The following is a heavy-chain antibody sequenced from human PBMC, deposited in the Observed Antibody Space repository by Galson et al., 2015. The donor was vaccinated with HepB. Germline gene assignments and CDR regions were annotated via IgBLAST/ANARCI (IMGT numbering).Heavy chain of an antibody. J-gene: IGHJ4*02. Sequence: SLRLSCAGSGFTFSSYGMHWVRQAPGKGLEWVAVISNDGSAKYYTGSMRGRFTISRDNSKNTLFLQMNSLRAEDTAVYYCAKDPRTEAAAVDHWGQGTLVTVSS. CDR1: GFTFSSYG. D-gene: IGHD6-13*01. V-gene: IGHV3-30*18. CDR3: AKDPRTEAAAVDH. CDR2: ISNDGSAK.